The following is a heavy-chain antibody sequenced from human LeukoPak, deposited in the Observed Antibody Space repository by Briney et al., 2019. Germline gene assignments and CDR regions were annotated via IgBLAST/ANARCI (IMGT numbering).Heavy chain of an antibody. CDR1: GFQFNTCW. V-gene: IGHV3-7*05. Sequence: PGGSLRLSCAGSGFQFNTCWISWIRQAPGKGLQWLGNIKEDGSETYYVGSLKGRLTISRDNAKNSSFLEMSSLGVEDTAVYYCARDVGRFCTRGSCFSDAWGQGTLVTVSS. CDR2: IKEDGSET. J-gene: IGHJ5*02. CDR3: ARDVGRFCTRGSCFSDA. D-gene: IGHD2-15*01.